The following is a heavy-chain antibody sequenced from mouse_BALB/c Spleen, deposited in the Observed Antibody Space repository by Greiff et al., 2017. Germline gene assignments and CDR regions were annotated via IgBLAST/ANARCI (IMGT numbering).Heavy chain of an antibody. CDR3: ASDNSPYAMDY. CDR2: ISYSGST. D-gene: IGHD1-3*01. CDR1: GYSITSDYA. J-gene: IGHJ4*01. Sequence: ESGPGLVKPSQSLSLTCTVTGYSITSDYAWNWIRQFPGNKLEWMGYISYSGSTSYNPSLKSRISITRDTSKNQFFLQLNSVTTEDTATYYCASDNSPYAMDYWGQGTSVTVSS. V-gene: IGHV3-2*02.